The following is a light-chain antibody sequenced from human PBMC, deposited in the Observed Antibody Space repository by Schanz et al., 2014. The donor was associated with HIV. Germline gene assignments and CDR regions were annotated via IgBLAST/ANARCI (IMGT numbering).Light chain of an antibody. V-gene: IGLV4-69*01. J-gene: IGLJ3*02. CDR3: QTWGTGIQGV. Sequence: QLVLTQSPSASASLGASVKLTCTLSSGHSSYAIAWHQQQPEKGPRYLMKLNSDGSHSKRDGIPDRFSGSSSGAERYLTISSLQSEDEADYYCQTWGTGIQGVFGGGTQLTVL. CDR1: SGHSSYA. CDR2: LNSDGSH.